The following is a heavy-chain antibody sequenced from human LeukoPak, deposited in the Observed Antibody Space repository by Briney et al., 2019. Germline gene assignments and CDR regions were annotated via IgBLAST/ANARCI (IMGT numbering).Heavy chain of an antibody. CDR1: GFTFNTYN. Sequence: GGSLRLSCAASGFTFNTYNMNWVRQAPGKGLEWVSSISSSKTDIYYADSVRGRFTISRDNVKNSPYLQMNSLRAEDTAVYYCVREGRSISVWCSGGSCYDFDYWGQGTLVTVSS. J-gene: IGHJ4*02. CDR3: VREGRSISVWCSGGSCYDFDY. D-gene: IGHD2-15*01. V-gene: IGHV3-21*01. CDR2: ISSSKTDI.